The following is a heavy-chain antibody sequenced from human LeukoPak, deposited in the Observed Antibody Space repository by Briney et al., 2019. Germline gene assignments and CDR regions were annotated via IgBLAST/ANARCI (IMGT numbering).Heavy chain of an antibody. CDR2: VNHSGST. CDR3: ARGLWFDP. J-gene: IGHJ5*02. Sequence: PSETLSLTCAVYGGSFSGYYWSWIRQPPGKGLEWIGEVNHSGSTNYNPSLKSRVTISVDTSKNQFSLKLSSVTAADTAVYYCARGLWFDPWGQGTLVTVSS. V-gene: IGHV4-34*01. CDR1: GGSFSGYY.